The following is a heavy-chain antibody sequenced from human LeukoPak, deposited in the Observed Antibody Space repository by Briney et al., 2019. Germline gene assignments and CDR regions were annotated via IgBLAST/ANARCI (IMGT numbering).Heavy chain of an antibody. V-gene: IGHV1-18*01. Sequence: ASVKVSCKASGYTFTSYGISWVRQAPGQGLEWMGWISAYNGNTNYAQKLQGRVTMTTDTSTSTAYMELRSLRSDDTAAYYYARISSLVLEWLFRWPHAFDIWGQGTMVTVSS. J-gene: IGHJ3*02. D-gene: IGHD3-3*01. CDR2: ISAYNGNT. CDR1: GYTFTSYG. CDR3: ARISSLVLEWLFRWPHAFDI.